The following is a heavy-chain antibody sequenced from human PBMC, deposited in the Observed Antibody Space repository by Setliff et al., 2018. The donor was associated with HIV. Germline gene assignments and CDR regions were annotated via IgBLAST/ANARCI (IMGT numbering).Heavy chain of an antibody. CDR2: IIPSFDST. Sequence: SVKVSCKASGGTFSTYAIGWVRQAPGQGLEWLGGIIPSFDSTKYAQKFQGRVTITADESASTAYMELSSLRSEDTAVYYCARLTYCGGDCYSTGASDIWGQGAVVTVSS. V-gene: IGHV1-69*13. CDR3: ARLTYCGGDCYSTGASDI. J-gene: IGHJ3*02. D-gene: IGHD2-21*01. CDR1: GGTFSTYA.